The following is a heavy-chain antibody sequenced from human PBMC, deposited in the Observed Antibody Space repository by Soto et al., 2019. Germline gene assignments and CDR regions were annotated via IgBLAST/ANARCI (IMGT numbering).Heavy chain of an antibody. CDR1: GYTFTGYY. V-gene: IGHV1-2*02. Sequence: ASVKVSCKASGYTFTGYYMHWVRQAPGQGLEWMGWINPNSGGTNYAQKFQGRVTMTRDTSISTAYMDLSRLRSDDTAVHYCAREESRDGYNEDFDYWGQGTLVTVSS. CDR2: INPNSGGT. J-gene: IGHJ4*02. CDR3: AREESRDGYNEDFDY. D-gene: IGHD5-12*01.